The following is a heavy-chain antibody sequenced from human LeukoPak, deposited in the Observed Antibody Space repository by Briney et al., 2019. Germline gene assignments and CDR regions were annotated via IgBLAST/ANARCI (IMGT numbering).Heavy chain of an antibody. J-gene: IGHJ3*02. Sequence: GGSLRLSCAASGFTFGSYEMNWVRQAPGKGLEWVSYISSSGSTIYYADSVKGRFTISRDNAKNSLYLQMNSLRAEDTAVYYCARAPRRRIAVAGTSDAFDIWGQGTMVTVSS. CDR2: ISSSGSTI. CDR1: GFTFGSYE. D-gene: IGHD6-19*01. CDR3: ARAPRRRIAVAGTSDAFDI. V-gene: IGHV3-48*03.